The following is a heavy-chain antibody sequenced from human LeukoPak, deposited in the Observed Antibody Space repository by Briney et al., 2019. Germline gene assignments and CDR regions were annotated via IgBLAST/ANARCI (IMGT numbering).Heavy chain of an antibody. J-gene: IGHJ5*02. CDR3: ARITMVRGVMGPRWFDP. Sequence: SETLSLTCAVSGGSISSGGYSWSWIRQPPGKGLEWIGYIYHSGSTYYNPSLKSRVTISVDRSKNRFSLKLSSVTAADTAAYYCARITMVRGVMGPRWFDPWGQGTLVTVSS. CDR1: GGSISSGGYS. CDR2: IYHSGST. V-gene: IGHV4-30-2*01. D-gene: IGHD3-10*01.